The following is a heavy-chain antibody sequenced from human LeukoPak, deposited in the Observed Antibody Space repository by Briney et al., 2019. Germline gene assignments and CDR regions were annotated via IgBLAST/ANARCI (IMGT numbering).Heavy chain of an antibody. CDR2: ISSSSSYI. CDR1: GFTFSSYS. CDR3: ARETVGDFWSGYYTSYFDY. Sequence: GGSLRLSCAASGFTFSSYSMNWVRQAPGKGLEWVSSISSSSSYIYYADSVKGRFTISRDNAKNSLYLQMNSLRAEDTAVYYCARETVGDFWSGYYTSYFDYWGQGTLVTVSS. D-gene: IGHD3-3*01. V-gene: IGHV3-21*01. J-gene: IGHJ4*02.